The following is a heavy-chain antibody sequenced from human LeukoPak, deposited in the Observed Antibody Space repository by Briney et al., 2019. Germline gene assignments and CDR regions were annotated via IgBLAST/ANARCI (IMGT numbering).Heavy chain of an antibody. D-gene: IGHD2-15*01. J-gene: IGHJ4*02. V-gene: IGHV3-66*01. Sequence: GGSLRLSCAASGFTVSSKYMCWVRQAPGKGLEWVSVIYSDSSTYYADPVKGRFTISRDISKNTLYLQMSSLRAEDTGLYYCARVQGSGLFRWYWGQGTLVTVSS. CDR1: GFTVSSKY. CDR2: IYSDSST. CDR3: ARVQGSGLFRWY.